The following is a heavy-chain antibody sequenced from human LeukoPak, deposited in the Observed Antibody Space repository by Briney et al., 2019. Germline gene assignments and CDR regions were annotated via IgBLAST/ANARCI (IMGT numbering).Heavy chain of an antibody. CDR3: TRRPPPLVLRYFDWGSQRKTGNAFDI. D-gene: IGHD3-9*01. V-gene: IGHV3-49*04. CDR2: ITSKAYGGTT. Sequence: GGSLRLSCTASGFTFGDYAMSWVRQAPGKGLEWVGFITSKAYGGTTEYAASVKGRFTISRDDSKSIAYLQMNSLKTEDTAVYYCTRRPPPLVLRYFDWGSQRKTGNAFDIWGQGTMVTVSS. J-gene: IGHJ3*02. CDR1: GFTFGDYA.